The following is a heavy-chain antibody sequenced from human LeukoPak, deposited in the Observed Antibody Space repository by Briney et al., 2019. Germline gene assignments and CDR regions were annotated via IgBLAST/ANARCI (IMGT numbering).Heavy chain of an antibody. D-gene: IGHD5-12*01. J-gene: IGHJ6*02. Sequence: GGSLRLSCAASGFTFSSYWMHWVRQAPGKGLVWVSRINSDGSSTNYADSVKGRVTISRDNAKNTLYLQMNSLRAEDTAVYYCARDFTTIYYYYGMDVWGQGTTITVSS. CDR1: GFTFSSYW. CDR2: INSDGSST. V-gene: IGHV3-74*01. CDR3: ARDFTTIYYYYGMDV.